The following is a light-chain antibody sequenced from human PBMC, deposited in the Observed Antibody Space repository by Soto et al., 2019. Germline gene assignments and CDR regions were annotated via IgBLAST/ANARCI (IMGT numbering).Light chain of an antibody. V-gene: IGKV1-39*01. CDR1: QSISNH. CDR3: QQCYIMSEGYT. Sequence: DIQVTQSPSSLSASAGDRVTITCRASQSISNHLNWYQQKPGKAPKLLIYAASSLQSGVPSRFSGSGSGTDFTLTITSLQPEDFATYYCQQCYIMSEGYTFGQGTKLEIK. CDR2: AAS. J-gene: IGKJ2*01.